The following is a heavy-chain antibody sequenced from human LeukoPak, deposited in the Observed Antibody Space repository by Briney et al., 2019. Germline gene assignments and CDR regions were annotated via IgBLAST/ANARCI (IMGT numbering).Heavy chain of an antibody. D-gene: IGHD5-12*01. CDR3: ARDHRYAFDN. Sequence: GGSLRLSCAASGFNFIDYSMNWVRQAPGKGLEWISYIGISSGNTKYADSVKGRFTISRDKARNSLYLQMNSLRVEDTAMYYCARDHRYAFDNCGYGTLVTVSS. CDR1: GFNFIDYS. V-gene: IGHV3-48*01. J-gene: IGHJ4*01. CDR2: IGISSGNT.